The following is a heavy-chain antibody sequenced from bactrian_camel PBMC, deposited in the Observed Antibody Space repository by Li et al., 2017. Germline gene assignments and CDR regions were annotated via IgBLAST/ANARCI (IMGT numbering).Heavy chain of an antibody. D-gene: IGHD6*01. CDR1: GATDSING. CDR3: SKDGGSWYHPADFGY. V-gene: IGHV3S54*01. Sequence: VQLVESGGDSVQAGGSLRLSCVASGATDSINGMGWFRQAPGKEREAVAEIRASGAPRYLVDSVKGRFTSSRDNVKNTLYLQLNSLKTEDTAMYYCSKDGGSWYHPADFGYWGQGTQVTVS. J-gene: IGHJ6*01. CDR2: IRASGAPR.